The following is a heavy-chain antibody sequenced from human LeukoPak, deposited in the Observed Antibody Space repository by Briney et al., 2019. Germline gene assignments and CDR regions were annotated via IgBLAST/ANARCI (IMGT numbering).Heavy chain of an antibody. CDR2: ISGSGGR. Sequence: GGSLRLSCAASGFTFSSYAMSWVRQAPGKGLEWVSAISGSGGRYYADSVKGRFIISRDNSKNTLYLQMNSLRAEDTAVYYCAKVIRYFDYWGQGTLVTVSS. D-gene: IGHD3-22*01. CDR1: GFTFSSYA. J-gene: IGHJ4*02. V-gene: IGHV3-23*01. CDR3: AKVIRYFDY.